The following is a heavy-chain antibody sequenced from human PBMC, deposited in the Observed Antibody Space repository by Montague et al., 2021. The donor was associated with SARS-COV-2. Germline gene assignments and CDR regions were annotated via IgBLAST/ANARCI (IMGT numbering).Heavy chain of an antibody. CDR3: ARGGLKSAGYFYFGLDV. J-gene: IGHJ6*02. Sequence: SETLSLTCTVSGDSISNYYWNWIRQPPGKGLEWIGYIYYNGSTNXKPSLKSRVTISGDTSKNQLSLKVRSVTAADTAVYYCARGGLKSAGYFYFGLDVWGQGTTVTVSS. V-gene: IGHV4-59*01. CDR2: IYYNGST. CDR1: GDSISNYY.